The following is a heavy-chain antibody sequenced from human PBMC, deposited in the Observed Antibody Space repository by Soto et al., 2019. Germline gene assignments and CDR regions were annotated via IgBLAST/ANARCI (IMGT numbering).Heavy chain of an antibody. CDR2: ISYDGSNK. J-gene: IGHJ4*02. CDR1: GFTFSSYA. CDR3: ARDNAPFVLMVYGHFDY. D-gene: IGHD2-8*01. V-gene: IGHV3-30-3*01. Sequence: GALRLSCAASGFTFSSYAMHWVRQAPGKGLEWVAVISYDGSNKYYADSVKGRFTISRDNSKNTLYLQMNSLRAEDTAVYYCARDNAPFVLMVYGHFDYWGQGTLVTVS.